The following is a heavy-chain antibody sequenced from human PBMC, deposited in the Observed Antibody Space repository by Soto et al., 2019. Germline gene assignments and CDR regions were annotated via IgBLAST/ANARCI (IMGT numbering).Heavy chain of an antibody. CDR2: IIPIFGTA. V-gene: IGHV1-69*13. D-gene: IGHD6-13*01. CDR3: ARDSIAAPGYYYYYGMDV. Sequence: SVQVSFKATRCTLLRYAIRWVRPAPGQGQERMGGIIPIFGTANYAQKFQGRGTITADEATSTAYKELSSLRSEDTVVYYCARDSIAAPGYYYYYGMDVGGQGTTVTVSS. J-gene: IGHJ6*02. CDR1: RCTLLRYA.